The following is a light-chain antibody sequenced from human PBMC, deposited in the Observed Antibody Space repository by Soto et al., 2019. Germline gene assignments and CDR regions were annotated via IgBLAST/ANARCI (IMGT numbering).Light chain of an antibody. J-gene: IGKJ1*01. CDR1: QSISSW. CDR2: KAS. Sequence: DIQMTQSPSTLSASVGDRVTITCRASQSISSWLAWYQQKPGKAPKLLIYKASSLESGVPSRFSGSGSETEFTLTISSLQPDDFATYYCQQYSRFGQGTKVEIK. V-gene: IGKV1-5*03. CDR3: QQYSR.